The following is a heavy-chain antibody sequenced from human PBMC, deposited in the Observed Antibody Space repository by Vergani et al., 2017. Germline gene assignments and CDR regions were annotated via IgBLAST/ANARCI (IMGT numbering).Heavy chain of an antibody. J-gene: IGHJ6*02. CDR1: GFTFSSYA. D-gene: IGHD1-1*01. Sequence: EVKLLESGGGLVQPGGSLRLSCAASGFTFSSYATSWVRQAPGKGLEWVSAISGSGGSTYYADPVKGRFTISRDNIKNTLYLQMNSLRAEDTAVYYCAKGTAYCYYGMDVWGQGTTVTVSS. CDR3: AKGTAYCYYGMDV. CDR2: ISGSGGST. V-gene: IGHV3-23*01.